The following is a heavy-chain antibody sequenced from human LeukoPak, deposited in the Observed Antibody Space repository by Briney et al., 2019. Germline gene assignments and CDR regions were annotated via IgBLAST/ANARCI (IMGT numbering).Heavy chain of an antibody. V-gene: IGHV1-69*13. CDR2: IIPTFGTA. CDR3: ARDARYYYGSGSYGRNWFDP. D-gene: IGHD3-10*01. J-gene: IGHJ5*02. Sequence: GASVKVSCKASGGTFSSYAISWVRQAPGQGLEWMGGIIPTFGTANYAQKFQGRVTITADESTSTAYMELSSLRSEDTAVYYCARDARYYYGSGSYGRNWFDPWGQGTLVTVSS. CDR1: GGTFSSYA.